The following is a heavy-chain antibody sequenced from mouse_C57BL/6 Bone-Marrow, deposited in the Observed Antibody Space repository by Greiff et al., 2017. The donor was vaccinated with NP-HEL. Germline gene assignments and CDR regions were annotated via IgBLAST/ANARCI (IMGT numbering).Heavy chain of an antibody. CDR2: IDPENGDT. D-gene: IGHD2-3*01. CDR1: GFNIKDDY. CDR3: TTGGDGYSWFAY. Sequence: VQLQQSGAELVRPGASVKLSCTASGFNIKDDYMPWVKQRPEQGLAWIGWIDPENGDTEYASKFQGKATITADTSSNTAYLQLSSLTSEDTAVYYCTTGGDGYSWFAYWGQGTLVTVSA. V-gene: IGHV14-4*01. J-gene: IGHJ3*01.